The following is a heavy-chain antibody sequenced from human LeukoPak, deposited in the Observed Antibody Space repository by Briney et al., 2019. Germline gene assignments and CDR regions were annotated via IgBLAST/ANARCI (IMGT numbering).Heavy chain of an antibody. J-gene: IGHJ4*02. CDR1: GGTFSSYA. D-gene: IGHD3-9*01. CDR2: IIPILGIA. Sequence: SVKVSCKASGGTFSSYAISWVRQAPGQGLEWMGRIIPILGIANYAQKFQGRVTITADKSTSTAYMELSSLRSGDMAVYYCATATKYYDILTGYYWDYWGQGTLVTVSS. V-gene: IGHV1-69*04. CDR3: ATATKYYDILTGYYWDY.